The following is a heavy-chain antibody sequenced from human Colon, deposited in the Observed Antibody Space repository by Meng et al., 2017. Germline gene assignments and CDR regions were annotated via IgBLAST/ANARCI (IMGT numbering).Heavy chain of an antibody. CDR1: AFTFSSYV. Sequence: SWASCAFTFSSYVMSWRRQPAEKGVGWGSVSSNSGDTNHADTVKGRVTITRDNSKTTLYLQMSSLRAEDSAIYYCARSSGRTANYGDYWGQGTLVTVSS. D-gene: IGHD2-15*01. CDR3: ARSSGRTANYGDY. V-gene: IGHV3-23*01. CDR2: SSNSGDT. J-gene: IGHJ4*02.